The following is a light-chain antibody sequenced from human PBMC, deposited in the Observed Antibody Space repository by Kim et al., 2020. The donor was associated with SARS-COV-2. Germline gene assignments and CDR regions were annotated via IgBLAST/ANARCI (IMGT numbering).Light chain of an antibody. CDR3: AAWDDSLSGYV. CDR1: RSHLRTNY. CDR2: SNN. V-gene: IGLV1-47*02. Sequence: GQSITISYSGSRSHLRTNYVYWYQQLPGTAPKLLIYSNNRRPSGVPDRFSGSKSGTSASLAISGLRSEDEADYYCAAWDDSLSGYVFGTGTKVTVL. J-gene: IGLJ1*01.